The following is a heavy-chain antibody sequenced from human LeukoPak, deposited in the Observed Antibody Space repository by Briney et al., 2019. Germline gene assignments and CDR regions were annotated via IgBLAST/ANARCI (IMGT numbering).Heavy chain of an antibody. Sequence: SETLSLTCAVYGGSFSGYYWSWIRQPPGKGLEWIGEINHSGSTNYNPSLKSRVTISLDTSKNQFSLKLSSVTAADTAVYYCASLKAYYYDSSGYYYFDYWGQGTLVTVSS. V-gene: IGHV4-34*01. CDR1: GGSFSGYY. D-gene: IGHD3-22*01. J-gene: IGHJ4*02. CDR2: INHSGST. CDR3: ASLKAYYYDSSGYYYFDY.